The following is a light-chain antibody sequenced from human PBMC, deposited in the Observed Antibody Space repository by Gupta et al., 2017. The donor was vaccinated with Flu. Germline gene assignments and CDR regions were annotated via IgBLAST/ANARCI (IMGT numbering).Light chain of an antibody. Sequence: QSVLTQPPSAPGTPGQRVTISCSGSNSNIGSNTVNWYQQLSGTAPNLLIYSDNRRPSGVPHRFSGSKSGTSAALAISGLQSEEEADYYCEAWDDGLNGSVIFGGGTKLTVL. CDR2: SDN. CDR3: EAWDDGLNGSVI. V-gene: IGLV1-44*01. CDR1: NSNIGSNT. J-gene: IGLJ2*01.